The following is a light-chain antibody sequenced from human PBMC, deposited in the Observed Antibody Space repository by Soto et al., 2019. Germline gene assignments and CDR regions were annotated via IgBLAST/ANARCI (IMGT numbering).Light chain of an antibody. CDR1: QSINKS. V-gene: IGKV1-5*01. J-gene: IGKJ1*01. Sequence: PPSLAEFVGARVTLTRRASQSINKSLAWYQQKPGQAPKILIYDASTMATGIPSRFSGSGFGTEFTLTISSGRPDVLADYHCQPYNILLLTFAQRTK. CDR3: QPYNILLLT. CDR2: DAS.